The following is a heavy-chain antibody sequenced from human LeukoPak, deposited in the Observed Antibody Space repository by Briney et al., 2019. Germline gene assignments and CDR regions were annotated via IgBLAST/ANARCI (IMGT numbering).Heavy chain of an antibody. V-gene: IGHV1-2*02. CDR3: ARASYYYGSSGYPGYYFDY. CDR2: INPNSGGT. J-gene: IGHJ4*02. Sequence: GASVKVSCKASGYTFTDYYMHWVRQAPGQGLEWMGWINPNSGGTNYAQKFQGRVTMTRDTSICTAYMELSRLRSDDTAVYYCARASYYYGSSGYPGYYFDYWGQGTLVTVSS. D-gene: IGHD3-22*01. CDR1: GYTFTDYY.